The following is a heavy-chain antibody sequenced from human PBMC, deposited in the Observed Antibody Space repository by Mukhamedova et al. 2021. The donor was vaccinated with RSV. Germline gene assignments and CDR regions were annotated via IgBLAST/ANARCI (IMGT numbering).Heavy chain of an antibody. V-gene: IGHV4-30-4*08. J-gene: IGHJ4*01. CDR2: IYYSGST. D-gene: IGHD3-10*01. CDR3: ARAPQGDLTMVLGRSHNTGFDY. Sequence: SWIRQPPGKGLEWIGYIYYSGSTYYNPSLKSRVTISVDTSKNQFSLKLSSVTAADTAVYYCARAPQGDLTMVLGRSHNTGFDYLG.